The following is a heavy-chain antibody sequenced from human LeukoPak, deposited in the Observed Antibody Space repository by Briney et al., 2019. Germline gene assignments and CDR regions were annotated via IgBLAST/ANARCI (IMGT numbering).Heavy chain of an antibody. Sequence: KASGTLSLTCAVYGGSFSGYYWSWIRQPPGKGLEWIGEINHSGSTNYNPSLKSRVTISVDTSKNQFSLKLSSVTAADTAVYYCASPLGLDYWGQGTLVTVSS. CDR3: ASPLGLDY. CDR1: GGSFSGYY. CDR2: INHSGST. V-gene: IGHV4-34*01. D-gene: IGHD3-22*01. J-gene: IGHJ4*02.